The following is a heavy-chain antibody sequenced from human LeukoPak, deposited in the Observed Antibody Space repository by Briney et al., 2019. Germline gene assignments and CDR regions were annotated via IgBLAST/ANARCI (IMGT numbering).Heavy chain of an antibody. J-gene: IGHJ3*02. D-gene: IGHD3-3*01. V-gene: IGHV3-21*01. Sequence: GGSLRLSCAASGFTFSRYSMNWVRQAPGKGLEWVSSISISSNYIYYADSVKGRFTTSRDNAKNSLYLQVNSLRAEDTAVYHCARGSRLGVVGRDAFDIWGQGTMVTVSS. CDR3: ARGSRLGVVGRDAFDI. CDR1: GFTFSRYS. CDR2: ISISSNYI.